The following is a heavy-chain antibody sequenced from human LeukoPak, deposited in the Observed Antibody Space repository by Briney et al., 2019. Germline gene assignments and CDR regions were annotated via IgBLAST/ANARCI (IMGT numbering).Heavy chain of an antibody. CDR2: INHSGST. V-gene: IGHV4-34*01. Sequence: SETLSLTCAVYGGSFSGYYWSWIRQPPGKGLEWIGEINHSGSTNYNPSLKSRVTISVDTSKNQFSLKLSSVTAADTAVYYCARQRHDYYYYYMDVWGKGTTVTVSS. CDR1: GGSFSGYY. J-gene: IGHJ6*03. CDR3: ARQRHDYYYYYMDV.